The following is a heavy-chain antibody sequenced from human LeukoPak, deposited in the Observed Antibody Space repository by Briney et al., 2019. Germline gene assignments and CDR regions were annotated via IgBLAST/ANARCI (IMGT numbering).Heavy chain of an antibody. V-gene: IGHV3-66*02. Sequence: PGGSLRLSCEASGFGVSGNAMAWVRQAAGKGLQWVSGLGSGRTHYADSVRGRFTISRDNSRSILYLQMNSLRPEDTAVYSCARSFFQWNYGSCLDSWGQGTLVTVSP. CDR3: ARSFFQWNYGSCLDS. CDR2: LGSGRT. J-gene: IGHJ4*02. D-gene: IGHD1-7*01. CDR1: GFGVSGNA.